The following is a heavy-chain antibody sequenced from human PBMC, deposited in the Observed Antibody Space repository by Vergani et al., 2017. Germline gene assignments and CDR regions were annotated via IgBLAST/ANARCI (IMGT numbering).Heavy chain of an antibody. Sequence: QVQLQESGPGLVKPSQTLSLTCSVSGNSISSVVYYWTWIRQPPGKGLEWIGYIYSTGSTHHNPSLRRRINMSVDTSKNQFSLKLNSVTAADTAMYYCARMGGYDEGDAFRIGYFDSWGRGILVTVSS. CDR2: IYSTGST. CDR1: GNSISSVVYY. CDR3: ARMGGYDEGDAFRIGYFDS. D-gene: IGHD3-22*01. J-gene: IGHJ4*02. V-gene: IGHV4-31*03.